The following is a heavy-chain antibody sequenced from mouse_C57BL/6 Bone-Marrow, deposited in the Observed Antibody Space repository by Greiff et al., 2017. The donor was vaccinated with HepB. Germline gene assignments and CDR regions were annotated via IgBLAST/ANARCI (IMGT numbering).Heavy chain of an antibody. D-gene: IGHD3-2*02. CDR3: ARASSGGFAY. V-gene: IGHV1-76*01. Sequence: QVQLKESGAELVRPGASVKLSCKASGYTFTDYYINWVKQRPGQGLEWIARIYPGSGNTYYNEKFKGKATLTAEKSSSTAYMQLNSLTSEDSAVYFCARASSGGFAYWGQGTLVTVSA. CDR1: GYTFTDYY. J-gene: IGHJ3*01. CDR2: IYPGSGNT.